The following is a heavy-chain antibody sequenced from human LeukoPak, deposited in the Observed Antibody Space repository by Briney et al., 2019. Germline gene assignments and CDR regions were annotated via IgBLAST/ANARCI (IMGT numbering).Heavy chain of an antibody. D-gene: IGHD5-12*01. CDR3: ARGTTADIDY. CDR1: VYTFSTYG. CDR2: ISTYNGNT. V-gene: IGHV1-18*01. Sequence: GASVKVSCKASVYTFSTYGISWVRQAPGQGLEWMGWISTYNGNTNYAQKLQGRVTMTTDTSTSTAYMELRSLRSDDTAVYYCARGTTADIDYWGQGTLVTVSS. J-gene: IGHJ4*02.